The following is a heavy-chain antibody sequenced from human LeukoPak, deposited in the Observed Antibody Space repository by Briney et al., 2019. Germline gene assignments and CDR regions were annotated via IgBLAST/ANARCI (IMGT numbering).Heavy chain of an antibody. V-gene: IGHV3-7*01. J-gene: IGHJ4*02. CDR3: ARIGYSSGWYAFYFDC. D-gene: IGHD6-19*01. CDR1: GFTFSTYW. Sequence: PGGSLRLSCAASGFTFSTYWMSWVRQAPGKGLEWVANIKQDGSEKYFVDSVKGRFTISRENAKNSLYLQMNSLRAEDTAVYYCARIGYSSGWYAFYFDCWGQGTLVTVSS. CDR2: IKQDGSEK.